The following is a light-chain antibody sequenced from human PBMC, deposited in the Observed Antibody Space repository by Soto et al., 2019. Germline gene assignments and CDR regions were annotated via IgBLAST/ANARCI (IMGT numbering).Light chain of an antibody. Sequence: DLQMTQSPSFLSASVGDRVTITCRASQGISSYLAWYQQKPGKAPKLLIYAASTLQSGVPSRFSGSGSGTDFTLTISSLQPEDFATYYCQQFKSYPLTFGGGTKVDIK. CDR2: AAS. CDR3: QQFKSYPLT. CDR1: QGISSY. V-gene: IGKV1-9*01. J-gene: IGKJ4*01.